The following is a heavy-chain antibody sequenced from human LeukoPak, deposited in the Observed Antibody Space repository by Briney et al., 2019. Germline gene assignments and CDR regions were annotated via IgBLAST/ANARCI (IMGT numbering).Heavy chain of an antibody. Sequence: GSLRLSCAASGFTFSNAWMSWVRQAPGKGLEWVGRIKSKTDGGTTDYAAPVKGRFTISRDDSKNTLYLQMNSLKTEDTAVYYCTTNYYDSSGFAEYFQHWGQGTLVTVSS. J-gene: IGHJ1*01. CDR1: GFTFSNAW. D-gene: IGHD3-22*01. V-gene: IGHV3-15*01. CDR2: IKSKTDGGTT. CDR3: TTNYYDSSGFAEYFQH.